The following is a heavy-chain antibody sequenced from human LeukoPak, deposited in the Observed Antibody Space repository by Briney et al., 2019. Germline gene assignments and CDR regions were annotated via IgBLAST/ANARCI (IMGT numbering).Heavy chain of an antibody. J-gene: IGHJ6*03. V-gene: IGHV1-8*03. D-gene: IGHD5-24*01. CDR1: GHTFTSYD. Sequence: GASVKVSCKASGHTFTSYDINWVRQAPGQGLEWMGWMNPNSGNTDYAQKFQGRVTITRNTSTSTAYMELSSLRSEDTAVYYCARASRGRDGYNSYRYYYYYYMDVWGKGTTVTVSS. CDR2: MNPNSGNT. CDR3: ARASRGRDGYNSYRYYYYYYMDV.